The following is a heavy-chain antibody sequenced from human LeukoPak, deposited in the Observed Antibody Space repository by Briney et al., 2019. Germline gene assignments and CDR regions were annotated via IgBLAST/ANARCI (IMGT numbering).Heavy chain of an antibody. D-gene: IGHD2-2*02. V-gene: IGHV1-18*04. CDR3: ATGYRLDY. Sequence: GASVKVSCKTSGHTFTSYGISWVRQAPGQGLEWMAWISANNGDTNYAQKVQGRVVLSTDTSTNTAYMELRYLMFDDTAVYYCATGYRLDYWGQGTLVIVSS. CDR2: ISANNGDT. J-gene: IGHJ4*02. CDR1: GHTFTSYG.